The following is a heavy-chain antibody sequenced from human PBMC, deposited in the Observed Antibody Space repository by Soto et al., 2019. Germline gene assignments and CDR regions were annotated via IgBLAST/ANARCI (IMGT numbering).Heavy chain of an antibody. CDR2: IQSKTDGGTT. D-gene: IGHD3-3*01. J-gene: IGHJ4*02. Sequence: EVQLVESGGGLVKPGGSLRLSCAASGFTFSNAWMNWVRQAPGKGLEWVGRIQSKTDGGTTDYAAPVNGRFTNSREDSKNTLYLQMNSLKTDDTAVYYCTTDPISNYYDFWSGFTDYWGQGTLVTVSS. CDR3: TTDPISNYYDFWSGFTDY. CDR1: GFTFSNAW. V-gene: IGHV3-15*07.